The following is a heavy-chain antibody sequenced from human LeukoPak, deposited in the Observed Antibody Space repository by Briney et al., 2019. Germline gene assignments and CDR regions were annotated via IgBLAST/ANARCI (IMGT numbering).Heavy chain of an antibody. J-gene: IGHJ4*02. CDR3: ARGVGSVSDY. D-gene: IGHD1-26*01. Sequence: SETLSLTCTVSGYSISSGYYWGWIRQPPGKGLEWTGSIDHSESTNYNPSLKSRVTISVDTSKNQFSLKLSSVTAADTAVYYCARGVGSVSDYWGQGTLVTVSS. CDR2: IDHSEST. CDR1: GYSISSGYY. V-gene: IGHV4-38-2*02.